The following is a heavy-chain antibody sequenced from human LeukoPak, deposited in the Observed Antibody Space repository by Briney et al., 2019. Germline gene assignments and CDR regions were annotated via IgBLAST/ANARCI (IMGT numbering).Heavy chain of an antibody. D-gene: IGHD2-15*01. V-gene: IGHV3-7*01. CDR1: GFTFSSYW. CDR2: IKQDGSEK. Sequence: GGSLRLSCAASGFTFSSYWMSWVRQAPGKGLEWVANIKQDGSEKYYVDSVKGRFTISRDNAKNSLYLQMNSLRAEDTAVYYCARSIVVVVAVPLSDAFDIWGQGTMVTVSS. CDR3: ARSIVVVVAVPLSDAFDI. J-gene: IGHJ3*02.